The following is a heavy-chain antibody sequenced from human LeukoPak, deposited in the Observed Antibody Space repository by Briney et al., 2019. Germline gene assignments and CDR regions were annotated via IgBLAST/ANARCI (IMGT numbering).Heavy chain of an antibody. J-gene: IGHJ4*02. D-gene: IGHD6-25*01. Sequence: PSETLSLTCTVSGGSISSYYWSWIRQPPGKGLEWIGSIYYSGSTYFNPSLKSRLTISIDTSKNQFSLKLSSVTAADTAVYYCARHWQSAPFDYWGQGTLVTVSS. CDR3: ARHWQSAPFDY. V-gene: IGHV4-39*01. CDR2: IYYSGST. CDR1: GGSISSYY.